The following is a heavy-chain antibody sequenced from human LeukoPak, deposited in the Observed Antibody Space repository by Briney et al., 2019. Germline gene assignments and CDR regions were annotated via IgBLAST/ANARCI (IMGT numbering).Heavy chain of an antibody. V-gene: IGHV4-4*07. CDR1: GASISSYY. D-gene: IGHD4-11*01. CDR2: ISPSGSP. J-gene: IGHJ4*02. Sequence: PSETLSLTCSVSGASISSYYWSCVRQPAGKGLEWIGRISPSGSPTYNPSLKSRATMSLDPSKNQSSLTLSSVTAADTAVYYCARHRYAVTTFDYWGQGTLVTVSS. CDR3: ARHRYAVTTFDY.